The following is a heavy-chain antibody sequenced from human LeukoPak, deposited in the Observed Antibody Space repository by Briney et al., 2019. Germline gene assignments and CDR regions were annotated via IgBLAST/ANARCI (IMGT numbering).Heavy chain of an antibody. CDR3: AKDVDPSSHNIAVPAGGDY. J-gene: IGHJ4*02. D-gene: IGHD6-19*01. CDR1: GFTFSSYG. V-gene: IGHV3-30*02. CDR2: IRYDGSNK. Sequence: PGGSLRLSCAASGFTFSSYGMHWVRQAPGKGLEWVAFIRYDGSNKYYADSVKGRFTISRDNSKNTLYLQMNSLRAEDTAAYYCAKDVDPSSHNIAVPAGGDYWGQGTLVTVSS.